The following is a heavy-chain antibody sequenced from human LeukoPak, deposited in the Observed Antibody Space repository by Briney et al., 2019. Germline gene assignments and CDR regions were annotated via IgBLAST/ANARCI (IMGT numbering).Heavy chain of an antibody. CDR1: GGSVSSGSYY. D-gene: IGHD2-15*01. CDR3: AREVVAPTWGAFDI. J-gene: IGHJ3*02. CDR2: IYYSGST. Sequence: SETLSLTCTVSGGSVSSGSYYWSWIRQPPGKGLEWIGCIYYSGSTNYNPSLKSRVTISVDTSKNQFSLKLSSVTAADTAVYYCAREVVAPTWGAFDIWGQGTMVTVSS. V-gene: IGHV4-61*01.